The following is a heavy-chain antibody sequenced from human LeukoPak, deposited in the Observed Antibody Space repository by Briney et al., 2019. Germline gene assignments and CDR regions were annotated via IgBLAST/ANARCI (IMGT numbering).Heavy chain of an antibody. Sequence: LSGGSLRLSCAASGFTFSGYEMNWVRQAPGKGLEWVSYIGTSGSSTYYADSVKGRFTISRDNAKNSLYLQMNSLRAEDRAVDYCARYGGSSVYYSTDAFDIWGQGTMVTVSS. CDR3: ARYGGSSVYYSTDAFDI. J-gene: IGHJ3*02. D-gene: IGHD3-22*01. CDR1: GFTFSGYE. CDR2: IGTSGSST. V-gene: IGHV3-48*03.